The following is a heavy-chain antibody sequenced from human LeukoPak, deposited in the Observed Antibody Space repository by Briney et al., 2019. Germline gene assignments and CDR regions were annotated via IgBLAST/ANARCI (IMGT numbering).Heavy chain of an antibody. CDR1: GFTFGGYG. CDR3: TRYNNDHFDY. J-gene: IGHJ4*02. V-gene: IGHV3-33*01. CDR2: IAYDGSRA. D-gene: IGHD1-14*01. Sequence: LRLFWAGSGFTFGGYGRHWFRQTPGKGLEWVAVIAYDGSRAFYADSVKGRFTISRDNSKNTMSVQMDDLRAEDTAVYYCTRYNNDHFDYWGQGTLVTVSS.